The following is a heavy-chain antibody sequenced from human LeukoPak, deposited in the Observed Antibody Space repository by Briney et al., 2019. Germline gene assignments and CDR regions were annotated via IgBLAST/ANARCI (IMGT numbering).Heavy chain of an antibody. V-gene: IGHV4-4*07. D-gene: IGHD3-3*01. CDR1: GDSISTYF. CDR3: ARERAISPAGDAFDI. Sequence: SETLSLTCTISGDSISTYFWSWIRQPAGKGLEWIGRFYTSGITNCNPSLKSRVTMSLDTSKNQFSLKLSSVTAADTAVYYCARERAISPAGDAFDIWGQGTMVTVSS. J-gene: IGHJ3*02. CDR2: FYTSGIT.